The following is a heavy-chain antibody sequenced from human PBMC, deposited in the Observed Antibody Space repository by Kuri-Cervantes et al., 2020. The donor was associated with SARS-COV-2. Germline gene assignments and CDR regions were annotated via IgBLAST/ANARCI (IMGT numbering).Heavy chain of an antibody. CDR2: ISGSGGST. V-gene: IGHV3-23*01. Sequence: ESLKISCAASGFTFSSYAMSWVRQAPGKGLEWVSAISGSGGSTYYADSVKGRFTISRDDSKNTLHLQMNSLKTEDTAVYYCTTDPGGSYAYYYYYMDGWGKGTTVTVSS. CDR3: TTDPGGSYAYYYYYMDG. D-gene: IGHD1-26*01. J-gene: IGHJ6*03. CDR1: GFTFSSYA.